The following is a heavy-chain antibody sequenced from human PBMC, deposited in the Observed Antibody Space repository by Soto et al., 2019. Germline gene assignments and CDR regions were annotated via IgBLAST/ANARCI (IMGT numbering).Heavy chain of an antibody. Sequence: GGSLRLSCAASGFTFSSYAMSWVRQAPGKGLEWVSAISGSGGSTYYADSVKGRFTISRDNSKNTLYLQMNSLRAEDTAVYYCANPQTEGINWFYYWGQGTLVTVSS. CDR2: ISGSGGST. J-gene: IGHJ4*02. CDR1: GFTFSSYA. CDR3: ANPQTEGINWFYY. V-gene: IGHV3-23*01.